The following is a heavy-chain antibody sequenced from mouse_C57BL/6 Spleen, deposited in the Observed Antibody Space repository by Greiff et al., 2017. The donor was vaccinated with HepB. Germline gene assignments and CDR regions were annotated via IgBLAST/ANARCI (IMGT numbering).Heavy chain of an antibody. D-gene: IGHD1-1*01. V-gene: IGHV3-6*01. Sequence: EVQRVESGPGLVKPSQSLSLTCSVTGYSITSGYYWNWIRQFPGNKLEWMGYISYDGSNNYNPSLKNRISITRDTSKNQFFLKLNSVTTEDTATYYCARALLTSTWFAYWGQGTLVTVSA. CDR3: ARALLTSTWFAY. CDR2: ISYDGSN. J-gene: IGHJ3*01. CDR1: GYSITSGYY.